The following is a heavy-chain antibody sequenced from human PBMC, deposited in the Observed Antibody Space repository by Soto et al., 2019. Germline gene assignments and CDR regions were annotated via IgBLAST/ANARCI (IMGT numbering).Heavy chain of an antibody. J-gene: IGHJ4*02. D-gene: IGHD2-15*01. Sequence: SETLSLTCTVSGASLSSISYYWGWIRQPPGKGLEWVGSIFFTGNIYYNPSLKSRVTISVDTSRNQFSLMVNSLTAADTAVYSCASRHCSGGSCYNPGFDYWGQGALVTVSS. CDR2: IFFTGNI. V-gene: IGHV4-39*01. CDR1: GASLSSISYY. CDR3: ASRHCSGGSCYNPGFDY.